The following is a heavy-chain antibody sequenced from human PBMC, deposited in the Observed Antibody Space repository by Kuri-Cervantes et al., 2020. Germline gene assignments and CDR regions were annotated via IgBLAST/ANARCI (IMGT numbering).Heavy chain of an antibody. V-gene: IGHV1-2*02. CDR2: INPNSGGT. Sequence: ASVKVSCKASGYTFTGYYMHWVRQAPGQGPEWMGWINPNSGGTNYAQKFQGRVTMTRDTSISTAYMELSRLRSDDTAVYYCARREWFGELLNYWFDPWGQGTLVTVSS. J-gene: IGHJ5*02. D-gene: IGHD3-10*01. CDR3: ARREWFGELLNYWFDP. CDR1: GYTFTGYY.